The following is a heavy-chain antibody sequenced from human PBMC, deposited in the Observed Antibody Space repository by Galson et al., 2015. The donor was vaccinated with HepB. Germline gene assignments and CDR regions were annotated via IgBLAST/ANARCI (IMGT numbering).Heavy chain of an antibody. D-gene: IGHD1-26*01. CDR1: GFNFNNYA. CDR3: ARLAGGRALYSGSYGDY. Sequence: SLRLSCAASGFNFNNYAMYWVRQAPGKGREWVAVISFEETNKQYADSVKGRFTVSRDNFRNTLYLLMDSLRAEDTAMYYCARLAGGRALYSGSYGDYWGQGTLVTVSS. V-gene: IGHV3-30*03. J-gene: IGHJ4*02. CDR2: ISFEETNK.